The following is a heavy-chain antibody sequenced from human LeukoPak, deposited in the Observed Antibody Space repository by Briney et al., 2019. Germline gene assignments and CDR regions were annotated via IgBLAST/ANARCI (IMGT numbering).Heavy chain of an antibody. CDR1: GFTFSSYA. CDR2: ISGSGGST. Sequence: GGSLRLSCAASGFTFSSYAMSWARQAPGKGLEWVSAISGSGGSTCYADSVKGRFTISRDNSKNTLYLQMNSLRAEDTAVYYCAKDQGFTMIVVVITHDAFDIWGQGTTVTVSS. V-gene: IGHV3-23*01. CDR3: AKDQGFTMIVVVITHDAFDI. J-gene: IGHJ3*02. D-gene: IGHD3-22*01.